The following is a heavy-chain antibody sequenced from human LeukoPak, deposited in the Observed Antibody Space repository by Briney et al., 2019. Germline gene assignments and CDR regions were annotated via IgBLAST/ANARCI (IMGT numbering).Heavy chain of an antibody. J-gene: IGHJ6*03. Sequence: SETLSLTCSVSGGSISGYKWAWIRQPAGKGLEWLGRSDDGGHTDYSPSLESRLTVSIDKSKNQVSLKLTSVTAADTAIYYCARDGRGSRWELLFGANYYYYMDVWGKGTTVAVSS. D-gene: IGHD2-15*01. CDR3: ARDGRGSRWELLFGANYYYYMDV. CDR2: SDDGGHT. CDR1: GGSISGYK. V-gene: IGHV4-4*07.